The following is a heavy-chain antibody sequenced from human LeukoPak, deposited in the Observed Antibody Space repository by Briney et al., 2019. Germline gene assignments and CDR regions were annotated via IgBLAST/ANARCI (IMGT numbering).Heavy chain of an antibody. CDR3: AHEKRDTIFGVVIRDYFDY. D-gene: IGHD3-3*01. Sequence: SGPTLVNPTQTLTLTCTFSGLSLSTSGVGVGWIRQPPGKALEWLALIYWDDDKRYSPSLKSRLTITKDTSKNQVVLTMTNMDPVDTATYYCAHEKRDTIFGVVIRDYFDYWGQGTLVTVSS. V-gene: IGHV2-5*02. CDR2: IYWDDDK. CDR1: GLSLSTSGVG. J-gene: IGHJ4*02.